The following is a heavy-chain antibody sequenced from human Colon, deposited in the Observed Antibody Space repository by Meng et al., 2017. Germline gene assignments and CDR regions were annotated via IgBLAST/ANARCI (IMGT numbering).Heavy chain of an antibody. J-gene: IGHJ4*02. V-gene: IGHV1-18*01. D-gene: IGHD6-13*01. Sequence: QVPLVQSGAEVKKPGASVKVSCKTSGYTFKNFGISWVRQAPGQGLEWMGWSSTYNGNTNYAQKFQGRVTLTTDASTSTAYMEIWSLRSDDTAVYYCARQYSSTWYLFDYWGQGTLVTVSS. CDR3: ARQYSSTWYLFDY. CDR1: GYTFKNFG. CDR2: SSTYNGNT.